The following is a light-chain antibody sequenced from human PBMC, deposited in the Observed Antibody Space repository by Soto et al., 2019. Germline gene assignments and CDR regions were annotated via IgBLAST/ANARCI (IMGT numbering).Light chain of an antibody. CDR1: QGIKNW. J-gene: IGKJ5*01. Sequence: QSPSYVSSSVGGRVTLTCRASQGIKNWLAWYHKKPGKAPNLLIYTGSSLQSGVPSRFSGSGSGTDFTLTINSLQPEDFATYYCQQAASFPITFGQGTRLQIK. CDR3: QQAASFPIT. V-gene: IGKV1-12*01. CDR2: TGS.